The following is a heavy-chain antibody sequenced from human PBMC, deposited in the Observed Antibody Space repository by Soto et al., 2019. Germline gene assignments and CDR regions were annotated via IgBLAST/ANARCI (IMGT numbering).Heavy chain of an antibody. V-gene: IGHV4-4*02. CDR2: FYHSGST. J-gene: IGHJ4*02. CDR1: GGSISSTNW. Sequence: QVHLQESGPGLVKPSGTLSLTCAVSGGSISSTNWWSWVRHPPGQGLDWFGEFYHSGSTNYNPSLKSRHTISVAKSKNQFSLKLSSVTAADTAVYYCARGGTGSIDYWGRGTLVTVSS. CDR3: ARGGTGSIDY. D-gene: IGHD1-26*01.